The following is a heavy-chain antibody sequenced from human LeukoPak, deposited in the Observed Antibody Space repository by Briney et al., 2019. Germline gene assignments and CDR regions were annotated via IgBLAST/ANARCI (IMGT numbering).Heavy chain of an antibody. V-gene: IGHV1-24*01. CDR2: FDPEDGET. CDR3: ARDRASSGWDPYFDL. D-gene: IGHD6-19*01. CDR1: GYTLTELS. J-gene: IGHJ2*01. Sequence: GASVKVSCKVPGYTLTELSMHWVRQAPGKGLEWMGGFDPEDGETIYAQKFQGRVTMTTDTSTSTAYMELRSVRSDDTAVYYCARDRASSGWDPYFDLWGRGTLVTVSS.